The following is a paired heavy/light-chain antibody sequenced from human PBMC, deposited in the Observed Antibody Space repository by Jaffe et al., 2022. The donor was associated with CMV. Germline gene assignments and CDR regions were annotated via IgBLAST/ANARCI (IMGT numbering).Light chain of an antibody. CDR3: QQSYSTLGT. CDR2: AAS. J-gene: IGKJ1*01. V-gene: IGKV1-39*01. CDR1: QSISSY. Sequence: DIQMTQSPSSLSASVGDRVTITCRASQSISSYLNWYQQKPGKAPKLLIYAASSLQSGVPSRFSGSGSGTDFTLTISSLQPEDFATYYCQQSYSTLGTFGQGTKVEIK.
Heavy chain of an antibody. Sequence: EVQLVESGGGLVQPGGSLRLSCAASGFTFSSYSMNWVRQAPGKGLEWVSYISSSSSTIYYADSVKGRFTISRDNAKNSLYLQMNSLRDEDTAVYYCARDSVSGHYYDSSGYYSDAFDIWGQGTMVTVSS. CDR2: ISSSSSTI. D-gene: IGHD3-22*01. V-gene: IGHV3-48*02. J-gene: IGHJ3*02. CDR1: GFTFSSYS. CDR3: ARDSVSGHYYDSSGYYSDAFDI.